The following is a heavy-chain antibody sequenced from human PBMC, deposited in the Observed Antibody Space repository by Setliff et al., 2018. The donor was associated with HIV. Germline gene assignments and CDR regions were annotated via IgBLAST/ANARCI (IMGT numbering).Heavy chain of an antibody. J-gene: IGHJ4*02. CDR1: HYSISSEYY. CDR2: IYQSGST. V-gene: IGHV4-38-2*02. D-gene: IGHD3-16*01. CDR3: ARLDTIMLYTDC. Sequence: TLSLTCSVSHYSISSEYYWGWFRQPPGKGLEYIGSIYQSGSTYYSPFFKSRVSMSIDRSKDQFSLRLKSLTASDTAVYYCARLDTIMLYTDCWGQGTLVTVSS.